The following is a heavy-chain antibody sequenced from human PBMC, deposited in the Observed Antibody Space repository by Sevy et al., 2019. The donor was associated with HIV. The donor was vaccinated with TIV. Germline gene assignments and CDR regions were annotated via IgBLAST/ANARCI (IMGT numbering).Heavy chain of an antibody. CDR2: ISSSSSTI. Sequence: GGSLRLSCAASGFTFGNYSMSWVRQAPGKGLEWLSYISSSSSTIYYADCVRGRFTISRDNAKNSLYLQMSSLRDDDTAVYYCARGAFGGDSATFGYWGQGTRVTVSS. V-gene: IGHV3-48*02. CDR1: GFTFGNYS. D-gene: IGHD2-21*02. CDR3: ARGAFGGDSATFGY. J-gene: IGHJ4*02.